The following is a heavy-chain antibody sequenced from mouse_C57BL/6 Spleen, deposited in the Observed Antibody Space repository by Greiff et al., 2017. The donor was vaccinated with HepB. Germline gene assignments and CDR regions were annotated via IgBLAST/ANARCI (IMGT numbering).Heavy chain of an antibody. CDR1: GFTFSSYA. CDR3: AITEDWFAY. D-gene: IGHD1-1*01. J-gene: IGHJ3*01. Sequence: EVKVVESGGGLVKPGGSLKLSCAASGFTFSSYAMSWVRQTPEKRLEWVATISDGGSYTYYPDNVKGRFTISRDNAKNNLYLQMSHLKSEDTAMYYCAITEDWFAYWGQGTLVTVSA. V-gene: IGHV5-4*03. CDR2: ISDGGSYT.